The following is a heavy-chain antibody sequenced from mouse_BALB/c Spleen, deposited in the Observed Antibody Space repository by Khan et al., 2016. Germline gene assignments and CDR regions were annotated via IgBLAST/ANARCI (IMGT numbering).Heavy chain of an antibody. CDR3: VRQGISTDFDY. CDR1: GFTFNTYA. J-gene: IGHJ2*01. CDR2: IRNKNNHYET. D-gene: IGHD1-1*01. V-gene: IGHV10-1*02. Sequence: EVQLVESGGGLVQPKGSLKLSCAASGFTFNTYAMNWVRQAPGKGLEWLVGIRNKNNHYETYYADSVKDRFTISRDDSQSMLYLQMNNLKTEDTGMSYCVRQGISTDFDYWGQGTTLTVSS.